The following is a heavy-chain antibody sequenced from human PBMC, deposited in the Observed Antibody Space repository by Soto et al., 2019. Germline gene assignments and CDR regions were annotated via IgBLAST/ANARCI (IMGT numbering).Heavy chain of an antibody. V-gene: IGHV3-11*01. Sequence: PGGSLRLSCAASGFTFSDYYMSWIRQAPGKGLEWVSYISSSGSTIYYADSVKGRFTISRDNAKNSLYLQMNSLRAEDTAVYYCASEVVVAPTPLSEYFQHWGQGTRVTSPQ. CDR2: ISSSGSTI. CDR1: GFTFSDYY. CDR3: ASEVVVAPTPLSEYFQH. D-gene: IGHD2-15*01. J-gene: IGHJ1*01.